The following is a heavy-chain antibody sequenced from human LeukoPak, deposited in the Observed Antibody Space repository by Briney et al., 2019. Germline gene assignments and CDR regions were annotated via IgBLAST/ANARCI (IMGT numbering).Heavy chain of an antibody. J-gene: IGHJ6*02. CDR2: IYYSGTT. Sequence: SSETLSLTCTVSGVSISSYYWSWIRQPPGKGLEWIGYIYYSGTTSYNPSLKSRVTISVDTSKNQLSLKLISVTAADTAVYYCARHQSGSYYYYGMDVWGQGTTVTVSS. CDR1: GVSISSYY. V-gene: IGHV4-59*08. D-gene: IGHD1-26*01. CDR3: ARHQSGSYYYYGMDV.